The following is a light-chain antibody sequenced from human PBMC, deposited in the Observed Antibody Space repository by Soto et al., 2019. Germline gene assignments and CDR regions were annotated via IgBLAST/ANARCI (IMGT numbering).Light chain of an antibody. J-gene: IGLJ2*01. CDR3: CSYAGSRTHVL. Sequence: QSVLTQPASVSGSPGQSITVSCIGTSSDVGSYNLVSWYQQHPGKAPKVLIYEVSERPSGVSNRFSGSKSGNTASLTISGLQAEDEAEYYCCSYAGSRTHVLFXGGTKVTV. V-gene: IGLV2-23*02. CDR1: SSDVGSYNL. CDR2: EVS.